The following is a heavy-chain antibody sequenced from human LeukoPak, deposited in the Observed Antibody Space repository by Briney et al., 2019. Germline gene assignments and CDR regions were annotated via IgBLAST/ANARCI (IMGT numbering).Heavy chain of an antibody. J-gene: IGHJ4*02. CDR2: IYHSGST. CDR3: ARDLWFGAFDY. Sequence: SETLSLTCAVSGYSISSGYYWGWIRQPPGKGLEWIGSIYHSGSTYYNPSLKSRATISVDTSKNQFPLKLSSVTAADTAVYYCARDLWFGAFDYWGQGTLVTVSS. D-gene: IGHD3-10*01. CDR1: GYSISSGYY. V-gene: IGHV4-38-2*02.